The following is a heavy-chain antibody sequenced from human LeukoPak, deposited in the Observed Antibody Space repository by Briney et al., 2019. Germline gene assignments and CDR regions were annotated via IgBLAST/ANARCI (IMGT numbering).Heavy chain of an antibody. V-gene: IGHV3-23*01. CDR3: ASDVWFGELNPTHFDY. CDR2: ISGRGGST. CDR1: GFTFSSYA. J-gene: IGHJ4*02. Sequence: GGSLRLSCAASGFTFSSYAMSWVRQAPGKGLEWVSAISGRGGSTYYADSVKGRFTISRDNSKNTLYLQMNSLRAEDTAVYYCASDVWFGELNPTHFDYWGQGTLVTVSS. D-gene: IGHD3-10*01.